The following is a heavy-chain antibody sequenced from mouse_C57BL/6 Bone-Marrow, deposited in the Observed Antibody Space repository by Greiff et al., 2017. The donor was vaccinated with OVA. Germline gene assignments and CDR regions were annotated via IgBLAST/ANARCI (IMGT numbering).Heavy chain of an antibody. CDR1: GFTFTDYY. Sequence: EVQLQQSGPVLVKPGPSVKISCKASGFTFTDYYMHWVKQSHGQRLEWIGLVYPYNGGTSYNQTFKGKATLTVDTSSSTAYMELNSLTSEDSAVYYCAREEYYGSSYVDYAMDDWGQGTSVTVSA. D-gene: IGHD1-1*01. CDR2: VYPYNGGT. V-gene: IGHV1-36*01. CDR3: AREEYYGSSYVDYAMDD. J-gene: IGHJ4*01.